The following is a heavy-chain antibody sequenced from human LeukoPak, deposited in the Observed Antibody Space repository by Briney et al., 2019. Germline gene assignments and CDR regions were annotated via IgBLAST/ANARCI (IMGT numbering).Heavy chain of an antibody. V-gene: IGHV3-48*04. J-gene: IGHJ4*02. CDR1: GFTFSDYS. CDR3: ARGAYSSGWACFDH. D-gene: IGHD6-19*01. CDR2: ISFSVNTK. Sequence: TGGSLRLSCAASGFTFSDYSMNWVRQAPGKGLEWVSYISFSVNTKYYGDSVKGRFTISRDNAKNSLYLHMDSLRAEDTAVYYCARGAYSSGWACFDHWGRGTLVTVSS.